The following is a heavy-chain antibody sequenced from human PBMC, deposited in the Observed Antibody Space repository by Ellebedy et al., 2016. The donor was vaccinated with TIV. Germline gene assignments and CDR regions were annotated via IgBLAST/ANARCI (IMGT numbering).Heavy chain of an antibody. CDR2: ISYDGNNK. D-gene: IGHD3-3*01. Sequence: GGSLRLSCAASGFRVSGKYMNWVRQAPGKGLEWVTIISYDGNNKFYLDSVEGRFSISRDDSKNTLYLQMNSLRVEDTAVYYCARDFDYWSARGMDVWGQGTTVTVSS. V-gene: IGHV3-33*08. J-gene: IGHJ6*02. CDR3: ARDFDYWSARGMDV. CDR1: GFRVSGKY.